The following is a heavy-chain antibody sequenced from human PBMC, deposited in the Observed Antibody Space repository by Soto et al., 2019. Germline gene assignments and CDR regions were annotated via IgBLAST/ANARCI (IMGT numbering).Heavy chain of an antibody. J-gene: IGHJ4*02. CDR2: IYWDDDK. CDR3: AHKGGGDRILDY. V-gene: IGHV2-5*02. CDR1: GFSLSTRGVG. D-gene: IGHD3-16*01. Sequence: QITLKESGPPLVKPTQTLTLTCTFSGFSLSTRGVGVGWIRQPPGKALEWLAIIYWDDDKRYSPSLKSRLTITKDPSKNPVVLTMTNMDPVDTASYYCAHKGGGDRILDYWGQGTLVTVSS.